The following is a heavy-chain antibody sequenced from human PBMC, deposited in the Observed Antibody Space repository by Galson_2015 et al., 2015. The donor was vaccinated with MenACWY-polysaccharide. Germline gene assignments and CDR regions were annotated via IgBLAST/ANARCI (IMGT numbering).Heavy chain of an antibody. CDR1: GFTFRNYW. CDR3: ARDPAFGAVDL. D-gene: IGHD3-16*01. V-gene: IGHV3-7*01. Sequence: LRLSCAASGFTFRNYWMGWLRPAPGKGLGWVAIIKGDGSVKLYEDSVRGRFTISRDNAKNSLYLQMDSLRAEDTAIYYCARDPAFGAVDLWGQGTMVIVSS. CDR2: IKGDGSVK. J-gene: IGHJ3*01.